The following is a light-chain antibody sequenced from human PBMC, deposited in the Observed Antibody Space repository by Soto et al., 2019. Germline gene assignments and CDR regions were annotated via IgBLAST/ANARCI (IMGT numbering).Light chain of an antibody. CDR2: ATS. J-gene: IGKJ1*01. V-gene: IGKV1-39*01. CDR1: QDIRSY. Sequence: DIHMTQSPSSLSASVGDRVSITCRASQDIRSYLNWYQQKPGKAPELLIYATSNLQSGVPPRFSASGSGTDFTLTISSLQPEDFATYYCQQGYSTQWTSGQGTKVDIK. CDR3: QQGYSTQWT.